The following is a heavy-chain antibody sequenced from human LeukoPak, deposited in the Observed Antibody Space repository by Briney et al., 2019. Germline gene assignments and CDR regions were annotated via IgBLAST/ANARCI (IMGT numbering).Heavy chain of an antibody. J-gene: IGHJ4*02. D-gene: IGHD1-26*01. CDR1: GFTFSSYS. Sequence: GGSVRLSCAASGFTFSSYSMNWVRQAPGKGLEWVSYISSSSSTIYYADSVKGRFTISRDNAKNSLYLQMNSLRAEDTAVYYCARDRRGSYYDGADYWGQGTLVTVSS. CDR2: ISSSSSTI. V-gene: IGHV3-48*04. CDR3: ARDRRGSYYDGADY.